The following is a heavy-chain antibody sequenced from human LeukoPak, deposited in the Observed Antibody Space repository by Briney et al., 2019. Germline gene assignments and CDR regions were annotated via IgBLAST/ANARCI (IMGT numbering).Heavy chain of an antibody. CDR1: GGSISSSSYY. D-gene: IGHD2/OR15-2a*01. CDR2: IYYSGST. V-gene: IGHV4-39*01. J-gene: IGHJ4*02. Sequence: PSETLSLTCTVSGGSISSSSYYWGWIRQPPGKGLEWIVSIYYSGSTYYNPSLKSRVTISVDTSKNQFSLKLSSVTAADTAVYYCARQLRGGVYGPSFDDYWGQGTLVTVSS. CDR3: ARQLRGGVYGPSFDDY.